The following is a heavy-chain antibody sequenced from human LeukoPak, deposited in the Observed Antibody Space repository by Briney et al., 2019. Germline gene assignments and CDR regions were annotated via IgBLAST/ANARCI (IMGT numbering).Heavy chain of an antibody. CDR2: ISYDGGKK. D-gene: IGHD5-24*01. J-gene: IGHJ4*02. Sequence: GGSLRLSCAASGFTFSSYAMSWVRQAPGKGLEWVSIISYDGGKKDYADSVRGRFTISRDNAKNSVYLQMSSLRDDDTAVYYCTRDRGWQQFDSWGQGTLVTVSS. CDR3: TRDRGWQQFDS. CDR1: GFTFSSYA. V-gene: IGHV3-30*03.